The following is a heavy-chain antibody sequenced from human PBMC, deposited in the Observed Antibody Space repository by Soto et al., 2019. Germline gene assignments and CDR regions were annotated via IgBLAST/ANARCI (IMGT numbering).Heavy chain of an antibody. Sequence: EVQLVESGGGLEHPGQSLRLSCTGFGFSFGDYAIIWFRQAPGKGPEWVGFISSKRYGGAAEYATSVKGRFTISRDDSXXXXXXXXXXXXXXXXXXXXXXXXPRNNRGTPFDYWGQGTQVTVSS. J-gene: IGHJ4*02. CDR1: GFSFGDYA. V-gene: IGHV3-49*03. CDR3: XXXPRNNRGTPFDY. D-gene: IGHD3-10*01. CDR2: ISSKRYGGAA.